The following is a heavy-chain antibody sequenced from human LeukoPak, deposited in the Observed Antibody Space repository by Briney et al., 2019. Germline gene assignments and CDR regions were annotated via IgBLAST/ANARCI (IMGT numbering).Heavy chain of an antibody. CDR3: ARVGQWLVHTYYHYYYMDV. V-gene: IGHV1-2*02. D-gene: IGHD6-19*01. CDR2: INPYSGGT. Sequence: GASVKVSCKASGYSFTGYYMHWVRQAPGQGLEWMGWINPYSGGTNYAQKFQGRVTMTRDTSISTAYMELSSLRTDDTAVYYCARVGQWLVHTYYHYYYMDVWGKGTTVTVSS. CDR1: GYSFTGYY. J-gene: IGHJ6*03.